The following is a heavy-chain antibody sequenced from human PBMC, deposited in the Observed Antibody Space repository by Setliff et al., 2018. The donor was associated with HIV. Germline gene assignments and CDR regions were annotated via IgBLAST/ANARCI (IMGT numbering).Heavy chain of an antibody. CDR3: ARSPGRGLTPTIAPYFDS. Sequence: SETLSLTCAVSGFSISSGHYWGWIRQPPGKGLEWMGSIYHSGSTYHNPSLQSRVTISVHTSKNQFSLKLSSVTAADTAVYYCARSPGRGLTPTIAPYFDSWGQGTLVTVSS. D-gene: IGHD6-13*01. J-gene: IGHJ4*02. CDR2: IYHSGST. V-gene: IGHV4-38-2*01. CDR1: GFSISSGHY.